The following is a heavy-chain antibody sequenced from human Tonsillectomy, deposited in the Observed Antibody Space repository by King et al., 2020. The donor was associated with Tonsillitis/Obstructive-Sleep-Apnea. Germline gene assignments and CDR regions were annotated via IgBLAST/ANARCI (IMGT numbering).Heavy chain of an antibody. CDR2: IYYSVST. J-gene: IGHJ4*02. V-gene: IGHV4-59*01. Sequence: VQLQESGPGVVKPSETLSLTCTVSGGSISSYYLSWIRQPPGKELEWIANIYYSVSTNYNPSLKSRVTVSVDTSKNQFSLKVSSVTAADTAVYYCARGGASTATNRFDSWGQGTLVTVSS. CDR1: GGSISSYY. CDR3: ARGGASTATNRFDS. D-gene: IGHD4-17*01.